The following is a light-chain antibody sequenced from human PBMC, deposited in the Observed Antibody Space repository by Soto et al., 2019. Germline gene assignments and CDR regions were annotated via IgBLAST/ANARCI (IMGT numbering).Light chain of an antibody. V-gene: IGKV1-27*01. CDR2: AAS. J-gene: IGKJ3*01. CDR3: QKYSSVPV. Sequence: DIQMTQSPTSLSASVGDRVTITCRASQGIRNFVAWYQQKPGKAPKLLIYAASNLQSGVPSRFSGSPSGTAFTLTTNSLQPEDVATYYCQKYSSVPVFGPGTKVEIK. CDR1: QGIRNF.